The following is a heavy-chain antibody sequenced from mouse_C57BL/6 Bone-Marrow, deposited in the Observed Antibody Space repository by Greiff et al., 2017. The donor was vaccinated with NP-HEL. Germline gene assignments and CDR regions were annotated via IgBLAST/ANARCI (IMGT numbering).Heavy chain of an antibody. CDR3: ARDNWDWYFDV. J-gene: IGHJ1*03. CDR2: SRNKTNDDTT. V-gene: IGHV7-1*01. Sequence: EVQRVESGGGLVQSGRSLRLSCATSGFTFSDFYMEWVRQAPGKGLEWIAASRNKTNDDTTEYSASVKGRFIVSRDTSQSILYLQMNALRAEDTAIYYCARDNWDWYFDVWGTGTTVTVSS. D-gene: IGHD4-1*01. CDR1: GFTFSDFY.